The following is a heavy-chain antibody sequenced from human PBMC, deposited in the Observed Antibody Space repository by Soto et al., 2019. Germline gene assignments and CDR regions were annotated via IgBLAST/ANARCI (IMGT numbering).Heavy chain of an antibody. Sequence: QITLKESGPTLVKPTQTLTLTCSFSGFSLTSTAVGVNWIRQPPGKALEWLALIYWDDDNHFSPSLKSRLRVTKDNSKNQVVLTMTNMDPVDTATYYCAHGSGWLSDYWGQGILVTVSS. V-gene: IGHV2-5*02. CDR3: AHGSGWLSDY. J-gene: IGHJ4*02. CDR1: GFSLTSTAVG. D-gene: IGHD6-19*01. CDR2: IYWDDDN.